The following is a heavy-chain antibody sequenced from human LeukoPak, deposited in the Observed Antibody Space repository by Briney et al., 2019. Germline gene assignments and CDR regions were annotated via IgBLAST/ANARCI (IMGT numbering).Heavy chain of an antibody. CDR1: GFTFSSYW. J-gene: IGHJ4*02. CDR2: IRYDGSNYDGSDK. D-gene: IGHD1-1*01. CDR3: AKGQNKVLLEPDY. Sequence: GGSLRLSCAASGFTFSSYWMHWVRQAPGKGLEWVAFIRYDGSNYDGSDKYYVDSVKGRFTISRDSSKNTLYLQMNSLRAEDTAVYYCAKGQNKVLLEPDYWGQGTLVTVSS. V-gene: IGHV3-30*02.